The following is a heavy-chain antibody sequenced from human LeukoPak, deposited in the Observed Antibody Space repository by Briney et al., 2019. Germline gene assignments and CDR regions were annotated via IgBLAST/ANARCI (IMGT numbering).Heavy chain of an antibody. J-gene: IGHJ4*02. CDR3: AKDAQRGFDYSNSLEQ. CDR1: GFTFSHFG. Sequence: GGSLRLSCAASGFTFSHFGMHWVRQVPGRGLEWVAVIWNDGSTKYYADSVKGRFTISRDNYQHRVDLHMTSLRVEDTAIYYCAKDAQRGFDYSNSLEQWGQGTLVIVSS. CDR2: IWNDGSTK. V-gene: IGHV3-33*06. D-gene: IGHD4-11*01.